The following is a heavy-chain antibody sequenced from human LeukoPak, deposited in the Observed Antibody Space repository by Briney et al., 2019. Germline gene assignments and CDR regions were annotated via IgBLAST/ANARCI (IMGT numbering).Heavy chain of an antibody. CDR3: ARGDYDILTGYPYYFDY. D-gene: IGHD3-9*01. V-gene: IGHV3-53*01. CDR2: IYSGGST. J-gene: IGHJ4*02. CDR1: GFTVSSNY. Sequence: GGSLRLSCAASGFTVSSNYMSWVRQAPGKGLEWVSVIYSGGSTYYADSVKGRFTISRDNSKNTLYLQMNSLRAEDTAVYYCARGDYDILTGYPYYFDYWGQGTLVTVSS.